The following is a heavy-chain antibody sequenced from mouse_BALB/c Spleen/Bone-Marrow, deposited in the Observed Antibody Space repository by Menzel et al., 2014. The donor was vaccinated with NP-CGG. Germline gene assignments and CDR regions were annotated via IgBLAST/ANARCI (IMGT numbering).Heavy chain of an antibody. CDR3: ARGEGYAMDY. Sequence: VHVKQSGAELVKPGASVKISCKASGYTFTDYNMDWVKQSHGKSLEWIGDIHPNYDSTSYNQKFKGKATLTVDKSSSTAYMELRSLTSEDTAVYYCARGEGYAMDYWGQGTSVTVSS. CDR1: GYTFTDYN. J-gene: IGHJ4*01. V-gene: IGHV1-18*01. CDR2: IHPNYDST.